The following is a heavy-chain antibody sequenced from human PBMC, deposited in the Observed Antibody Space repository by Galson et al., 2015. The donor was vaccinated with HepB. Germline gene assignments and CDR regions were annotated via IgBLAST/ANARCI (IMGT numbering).Heavy chain of an antibody. CDR1: GFPFNNAW. CDR3: TTDVYYSTYWSWLDP. Sequence: SLRLSCAASGFPFNNAWMTWVRQAPGMGLEWVGRIKSKTDGETTDYAAPVKGRFTISRDDSKNRPSLQINSLKPEDTAVYYCTTDVYYSTYWSWLDPWGQGTLVTVSS. V-gene: IGHV3-15*01. D-gene: IGHD2-8*02. J-gene: IGHJ5*02. CDR2: IKSKTDGETT.